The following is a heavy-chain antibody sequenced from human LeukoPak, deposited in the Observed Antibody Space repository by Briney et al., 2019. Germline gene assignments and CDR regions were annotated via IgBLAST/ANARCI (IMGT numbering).Heavy chain of an antibody. V-gene: IGHV3-66*01. CDR3: ACSGPYSNGGVMTDC. CDR2: IYRDGNT. J-gene: IGHJ4*02. D-gene: IGHD6-19*01. Sequence: GGSLRLSCAASGLIVSSNYMSWVRQVPGKGLEWVSFIYRDGNTNYADSVKGRFTISRDNSKNTLSLQMNSLRAEDTAVYYCACSGPYSNGGVMTDCWGQGTLVTVSS. CDR1: GLIVSSNY.